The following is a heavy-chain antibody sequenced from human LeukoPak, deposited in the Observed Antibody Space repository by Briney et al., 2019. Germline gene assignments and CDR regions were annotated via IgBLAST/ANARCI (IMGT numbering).Heavy chain of an antibody. D-gene: IGHD3-10*01. J-gene: IGHJ4*02. CDR2: IKQDGSEK. CDR3: ARDFDQHGSGSYY. CDR1: GFIFSSYW. V-gene: IGHV3-7*01. Sequence: GGSLRLSGAASGFIFSSYWMIWVRQAPGKGLEWVANIKQDGSEKYYVDSVKGRFTISRDNAKNSLYLQMNSLRAEDTAVYYCARDFDQHGSGSYYWGQGTLVTVSS.